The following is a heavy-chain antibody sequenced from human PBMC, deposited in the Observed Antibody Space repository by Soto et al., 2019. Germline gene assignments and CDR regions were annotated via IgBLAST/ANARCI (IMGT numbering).Heavy chain of an antibody. CDR2: VSGSGGNT. Sequence: PGGSLRLSCAASGFTFSSYAMHWVRLAPGKGLEWVSVVSGSGGNTYYADSVKGRFTISRDNSKNTLYLQMNSLRAEDTAIYYCAKHFFYYYSSGYVVYWGQGSRVTVSS. CDR3: AKHFFYYYSSGYVVY. V-gene: IGHV3-23*01. J-gene: IGHJ4*02. D-gene: IGHD3-22*01. CDR1: GFTFSSYA.